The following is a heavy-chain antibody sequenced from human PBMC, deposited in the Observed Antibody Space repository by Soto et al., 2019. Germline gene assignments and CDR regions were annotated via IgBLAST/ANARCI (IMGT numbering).Heavy chain of an antibody. D-gene: IGHD2-2*01. Sequence: DVQLLESGGGLVQPGGSLRLSCAASGFTLRNYAMAWVRQAPGKGLEWVSTIGGGGDSTYYADSVKGRFTISRDNSKNTLYLQRNSLIAEDTAVYYCAKDRRDPRRDCSSTSCLGWFDPWGQGTLVSVSA. V-gene: IGHV3-23*01. CDR2: IGGGGDST. J-gene: IGHJ5*02. CDR3: AKDRRDPRRDCSSTSCLGWFDP. CDR1: GFTLRNYA.